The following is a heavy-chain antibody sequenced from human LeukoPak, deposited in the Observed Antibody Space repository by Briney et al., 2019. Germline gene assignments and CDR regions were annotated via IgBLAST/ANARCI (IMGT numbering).Heavy chain of an antibody. CDR1: GFTFSSYG. D-gene: IGHD2-15*01. CDR2: IRCDGSNK. CDR3: AKDRDCSGGSCYFNYYYGMDV. J-gene: IGHJ6*02. V-gene: IGHV3-30*02. Sequence: PGGSLRLSCAASGFTFSSYGMHWVRQAPGKGLEWVAFIRCDGSNKYYADSVKGRFTISRDNSKNTLYLQMNSLRAEDTAVYYCAKDRDCSGGSCYFNYYYGMDVWGQGTTVTVSS.